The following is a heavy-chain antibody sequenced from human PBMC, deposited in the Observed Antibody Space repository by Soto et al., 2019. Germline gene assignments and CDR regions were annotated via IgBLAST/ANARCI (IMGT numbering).Heavy chain of an antibody. CDR3: ARDRVVVVAATRAYCFDY. CDR2: IWYDGSNK. Sequence: QVQLVESGGGVVQPGRSLRLSCAASGFTFSSYGMHWVRQAPGKGLEWVAVIWYDGSNKYYADSVKGRFTISRDNSKNTLYLHMNSLRAEDTAVYYWARDRVVVVAATRAYCFDYWGQGTLVTVSS. J-gene: IGHJ4*02. CDR1: GFTFSSYG. V-gene: IGHV3-33*01. D-gene: IGHD2-15*01.